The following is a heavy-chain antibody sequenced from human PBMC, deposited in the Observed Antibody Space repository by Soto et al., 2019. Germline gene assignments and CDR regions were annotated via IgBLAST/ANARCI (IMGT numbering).Heavy chain of an antibody. J-gene: IGHJ4*02. D-gene: IGHD3-10*01. CDR1: GFSFSSYD. V-gene: IGHV3-13*01. Sequence: ESGGGLVQPGGSLRLSCAASGFSFSSYDMLWVRQAAGKGLEWVSGIHSAGDTYYPGSVKGRFTISRENAKNSLYLQMNSLRAEDTAVYYCAREYDGNGGDLDYWGQGTLVTVSS. CDR3: AREYDGNGGDLDY. CDR2: IHSAGDT.